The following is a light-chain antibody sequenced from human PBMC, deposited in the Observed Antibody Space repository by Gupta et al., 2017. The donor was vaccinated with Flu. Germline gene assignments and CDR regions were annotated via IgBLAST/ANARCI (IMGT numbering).Light chain of an antibody. CDR1: QSIGTW. CDR3: QQYTHGLV. Sequence: DAPMTQSPSTLSASIGDRVTITCRASQSIGTWLAWYQQKPGKAPKLLIYQASALNTGVPSRFSASGSGTEFTLTISSLQPDDFATYGCQQYTHGLVFGQGTKVE. J-gene: IGKJ1*01. V-gene: IGKV1-5*03. CDR2: QAS.